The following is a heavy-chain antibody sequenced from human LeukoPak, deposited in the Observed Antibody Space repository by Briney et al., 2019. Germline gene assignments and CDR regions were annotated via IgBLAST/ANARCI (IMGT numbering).Heavy chain of an antibody. D-gene: IGHD5-12*01. CDR1: GFTFDDYA. Sequence: GGSLRLSCAASGFTFDDYAMHWVRQAPGMGLEWVSGISWNSGDIGYADSVKGRFTISRDNAKNSLYLQMNSLRAEDTAVYYCARDPQGRGYEPRGFDLWGRGTLVTVSS. J-gene: IGHJ2*01. V-gene: IGHV3-9*01. CDR3: ARDPQGRGYEPRGFDL. CDR2: ISWNSGDI.